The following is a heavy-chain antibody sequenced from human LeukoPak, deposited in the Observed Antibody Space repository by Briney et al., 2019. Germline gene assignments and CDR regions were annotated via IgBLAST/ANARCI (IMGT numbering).Heavy chain of an antibody. V-gene: IGHV3-23*01. CDR3: AKDPYDTRYFDY. CDR1: GFTFSSHA. J-gene: IGHJ4*02. CDR2: LSGSGYNT. Sequence: GESLKISCAASGFTFSSHALSWVCQAPGKGLEWVSSLSGSGYNTYYADSVKGRFTISRDNSKNTVYLQMNSLRAEDTAVYYCAKDPYDTRYFDYWGQGTLVTVSS. D-gene: IGHD3-9*01.